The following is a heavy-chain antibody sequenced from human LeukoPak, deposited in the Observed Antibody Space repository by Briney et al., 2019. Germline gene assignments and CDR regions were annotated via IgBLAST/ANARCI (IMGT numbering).Heavy chain of an antibody. CDR2: ISSSSSYI. CDR1: GFTFSSYS. V-gene: IGHV3-21*01. CDR3: ARDDVWSYGMDV. Sequence: PGGSLRLSCAASGFTFSSYSMNWVRQAPGKGLEWVSSISSSSSYIYYADSVKGRFTISRDNAKNSLYLQMNSLRAEDTAVYYCARDDVWSYGMDVWGQGTTVTVSS. D-gene: IGHD2-8*01. J-gene: IGHJ6*02.